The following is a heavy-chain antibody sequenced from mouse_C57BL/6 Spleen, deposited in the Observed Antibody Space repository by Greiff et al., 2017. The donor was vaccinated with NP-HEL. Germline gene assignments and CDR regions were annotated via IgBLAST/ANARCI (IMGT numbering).Heavy chain of an antibody. V-gene: IGHV1-47*01. Sequence: VQVVESGAELVKPGASVKMSCKASGYTFTTYPIEWMKQNHGKSLEWIGNFHPYNDDTKYNEKFKGKATLTVEKSSSTVYLELSRLTSDDSAVYYCARGGVATRLDYAMDYWGQGTSVTVSS. D-gene: IGHD1-1*01. CDR1: GYTFTTYP. J-gene: IGHJ4*01. CDR2: FHPYNDDT. CDR3: ARGGVATRLDYAMDY.